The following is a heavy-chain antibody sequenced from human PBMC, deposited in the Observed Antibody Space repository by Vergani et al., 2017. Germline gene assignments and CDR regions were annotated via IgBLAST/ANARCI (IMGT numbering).Heavy chain of an antibody. CDR3: ARTYYYDSSGSPGWDDAFDI. CDR1: GFTFSDYY. D-gene: IGHD3-22*01. Sequence: VQLLESGGGLVQPGGSLRLSCAASGFTFSDYYMSWIRQAPGKGLEWVSYISSSGSTIYYADSVKGRFTISRDNAKNSLYLQMNSLRAEDTAVYYCARTYYYDSSGSPGWDDAFDIWGQGTMVTVSS. V-gene: IGHV3-11*01. CDR2: ISSSGSTI. J-gene: IGHJ3*02.